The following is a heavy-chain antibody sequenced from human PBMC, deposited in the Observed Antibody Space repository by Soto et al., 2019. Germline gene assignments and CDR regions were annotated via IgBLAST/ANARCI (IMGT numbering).Heavy chain of an antibody. CDR2: IYYSGST. V-gene: IGHV4-39*01. D-gene: IGHD3-22*01. Sequence: QLQLQESGPGLVKPSETLSLTFTVSGGSISSSSYYWGWIRQPPGKGLEWIGSIYYSGSTYYNPSLKSRVTVSIDTSKNKYTLRLGSLTAAYTAVYYRARGKQGMIVVVEYYFVYWVEGTLFTVSS. J-gene: IGHJ4*02. CDR3: ARGKQGMIVVVEYYFVY. CDR1: GGSISSSSYY.